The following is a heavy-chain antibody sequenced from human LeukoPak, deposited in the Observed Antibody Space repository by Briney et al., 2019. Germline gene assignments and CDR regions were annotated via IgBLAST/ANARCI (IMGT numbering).Heavy chain of an antibody. CDR1: GGSISSYY. Sequence: SETLSLTCTVSGGSISSYYWSWIRQPPGKGLEWIGEIYHSGSTNYNPSLKSRVTISVDKSKNQFSLKLSSVTAADTAVYYCARVTIRSGSPLHAFDIWGQGTMVTVSS. V-gene: IGHV4-59*12. D-gene: IGHD3-22*01. J-gene: IGHJ3*02. CDR2: IYHSGST. CDR3: ARVTIRSGSPLHAFDI.